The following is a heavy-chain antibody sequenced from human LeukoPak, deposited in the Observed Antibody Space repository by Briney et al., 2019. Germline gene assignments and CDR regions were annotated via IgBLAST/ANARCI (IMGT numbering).Heavy chain of an antibody. J-gene: IGHJ4*02. V-gene: IGHV3-30*02. D-gene: IGHD3-16*01. Sequence: GGSLRLSCAVSGFTFSSYGMHWVRQAPGKGLEWVAFIRYDGSNKYYADSVKGRFTISRDNSKNTLYLQMNSLRAEDTAVYYCAKEGGLLWDYFDYWGQGTLVTVSS. CDR3: AKEGGLLWDYFDY. CDR1: GFTFSSYG. CDR2: IRYDGSNK.